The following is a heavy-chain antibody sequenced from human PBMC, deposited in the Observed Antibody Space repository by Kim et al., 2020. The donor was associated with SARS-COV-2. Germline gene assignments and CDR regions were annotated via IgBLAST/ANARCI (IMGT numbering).Heavy chain of an antibody. CDR3: ARDPLPQCGAADY. Sequence: YNPSLKSRVTISVDTSMNQFSLKLSSVTAADTAVYYCARDPLPQCGAADYLGQGTLVTVSS. J-gene: IGHJ4*02. D-gene: IGHD6-13*01. V-gene: IGHV4-59*01.